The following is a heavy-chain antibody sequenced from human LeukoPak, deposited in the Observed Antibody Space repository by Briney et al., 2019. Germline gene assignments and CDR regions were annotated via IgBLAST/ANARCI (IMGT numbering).Heavy chain of an antibody. CDR3: ARGERGYYDSSGLPGGYFDY. Sequence: SVKVSCKASGGTFSSYAISWVRQAPGQGLEWMGGIIPIFGTANYAQKFQGRVTITADESTSTAYMELSSLRSEDTAVYYCARGERGYYDSSGLPGGYFDYWGQGTLVTVSS. D-gene: IGHD3-22*01. CDR1: GGTFSSYA. V-gene: IGHV1-69*01. CDR2: IIPIFGTA. J-gene: IGHJ4*02.